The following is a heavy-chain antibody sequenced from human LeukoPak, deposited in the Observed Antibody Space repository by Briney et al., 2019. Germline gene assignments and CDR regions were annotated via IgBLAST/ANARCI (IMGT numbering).Heavy chain of an antibody. CDR3: ARPMVRDRDAFDI. D-gene: IGHD3-10*01. CDR1: GYSISSGYY. J-gene: IGHJ3*02. V-gene: IGHV4-38-2*02. CDR2: IYHGGRT. Sequence: SETLSLTCTVSGYSISSGYYWGWIRQTPGKGLEWIGYIYHGGRTDYNPSLKSRVTISVDTSKNQFSLKLSSVTAADTAVYFCARPMVRDRDAFDIWGQGTMVTVSS.